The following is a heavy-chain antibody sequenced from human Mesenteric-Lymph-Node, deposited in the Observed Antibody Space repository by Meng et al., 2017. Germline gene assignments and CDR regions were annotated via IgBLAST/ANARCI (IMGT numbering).Heavy chain of an antibody. Sequence: SETLSLTCAVYGGSFSGYYWSWIRQPPGKGLEWIGEINHSGSTNYNPSLKSRVTISVDTSRNQFSLKLSSVTAADTAVYYCARGPPRDLNYYYYGMDVWGQGTTVTVSS. CDR3: ARGPPRDLNYYYYGMDV. J-gene: IGHJ6*02. D-gene: IGHD1-14*01. CDR2: INHSGST. CDR1: GGSFSGYY. V-gene: IGHV4-34*01.